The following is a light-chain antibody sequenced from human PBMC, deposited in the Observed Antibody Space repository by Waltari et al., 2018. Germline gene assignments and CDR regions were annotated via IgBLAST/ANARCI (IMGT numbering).Light chain of an antibody. CDR1: QRISRL. J-gene: IGKJ1*01. CDR2: HAS. Sequence: DIQMTQSPSAPPASVGDRVTIPSRARQRISRLLALSQQQPGKAPQLLLYHASTLETRVPSSVSGSGDETEFTLTISGVQPNDLATYYCKQYNNFRTFDQGTKVEI. CDR3: KQYNNFRT. V-gene: IGKV1-5*03.